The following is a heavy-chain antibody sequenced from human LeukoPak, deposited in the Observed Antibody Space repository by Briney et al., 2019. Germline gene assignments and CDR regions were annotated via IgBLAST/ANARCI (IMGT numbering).Heavy chain of an antibody. CDR3: AGGGASGSYLHWFDP. V-gene: IGHV4-59*01. Sequence: PSETLSLTCTVSGGSISSYYWSWIRQPPGKGLEWLGYIYYSGSTNYNPSLKSRVTISVDTSKNQFSLKLSSVTAADTAVYYCAGGGASGSYLHWFDPWGQGTLVTVSS. CDR2: IYYSGST. CDR1: GGSISSYY. J-gene: IGHJ5*02. D-gene: IGHD3-10*01.